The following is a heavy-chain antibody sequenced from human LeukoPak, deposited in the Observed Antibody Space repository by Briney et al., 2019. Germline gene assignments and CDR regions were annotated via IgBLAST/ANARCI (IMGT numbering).Heavy chain of an antibody. CDR3: ARAKMGYNLAYFYGMDV. CDR2: IYFSGST. V-gene: IGHV4-59*01. D-gene: IGHD5-24*01. J-gene: IGHJ6*02. CDR1: GGSINSYY. Sequence: PSETLSLTCAVSGGSINSYYCSWIRQPPGKGLEWIGQIYFSGSTNYNPSFKSRVTISVDTSKNQVSLRLSSVTAADTAVYYCARAKMGYNLAYFYGMDVWGQGTTVTAS.